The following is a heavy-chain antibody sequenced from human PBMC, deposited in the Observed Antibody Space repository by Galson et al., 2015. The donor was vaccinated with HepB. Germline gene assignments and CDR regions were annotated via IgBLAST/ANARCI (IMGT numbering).Heavy chain of an antibody. CDR3: TRGPAPSSSWISAWLPWFDP. CDR1: GFTFGDYA. D-gene: IGHD6-13*01. Sequence: SLRLSCAASGFTFGDYAMSWFRQAPGKGLEWVGFIRSKAYGGTTEYAASVKGRFTISRDDSKSVAYLQMNSLKTEDTAVYYCTRGPAPSSSWISAWLPWFDPWGQGTLVTVSS. J-gene: IGHJ5*02. V-gene: IGHV3-49*03. CDR2: IRSKAYGGTT.